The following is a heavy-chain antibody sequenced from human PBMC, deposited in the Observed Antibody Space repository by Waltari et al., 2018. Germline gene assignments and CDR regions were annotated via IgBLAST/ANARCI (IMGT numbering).Heavy chain of an antibody. CDR1: GFTFRSNE. J-gene: IGHJ4*02. V-gene: IGHV3-48*03. CDR2: ISSSGSTI. D-gene: IGHD2-21*02. CDR3: AINRVTKLDY. Sequence: EVQLVESGGGLVQPGGSMRLSCAASGFTFRSNEMNWVLQAPGKGREWVSYISSSGSTIYYADSVKGRFTISRDNAKNSLYLQMNSLRAEDTAVYYCAINRVTKLDYWGQGTLVTVSS.